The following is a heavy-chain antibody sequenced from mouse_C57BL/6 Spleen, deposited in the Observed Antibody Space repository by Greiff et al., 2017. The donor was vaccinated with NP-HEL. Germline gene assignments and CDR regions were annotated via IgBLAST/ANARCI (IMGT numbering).Heavy chain of an antibody. CDR2: INPNNGGT. J-gene: IGHJ1*03. CDR1: GYTFTDYY. CDR3: AIGGLTGTGYFDV. V-gene: IGHV1-26*01. D-gene: IGHD4-1*01. Sequence: EVQLQQSGPELVKPGASVKISCKASGYTFTDYYMNWVKQSHGKSLEWIGDINPNNGGTSYNQKFKGKATLTVDKSSSTAYMELRSLTSEDSAVYYCAIGGLTGTGYFDVWGTGTTVTVSS.